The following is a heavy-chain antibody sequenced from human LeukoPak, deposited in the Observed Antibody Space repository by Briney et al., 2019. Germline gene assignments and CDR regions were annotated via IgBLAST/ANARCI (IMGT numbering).Heavy chain of an antibody. V-gene: IGHV1-69*13. CDR3: ARAQQLVPSGWYAPYNWFDP. Sequence: ASVKVSCAASGGTFSSYAISWVRQAPGQGLGWMGGIIPIFGTANYAQKFQGRVTITADESTSTAYMELSSLRSEDTAVYYCARAQQLVPSGWYAPYNWFDPWGQGTLVTVSS. CDR2: IIPIFGTA. CDR1: GGTFSSYA. J-gene: IGHJ5*02. D-gene: IGHD6-13*01.